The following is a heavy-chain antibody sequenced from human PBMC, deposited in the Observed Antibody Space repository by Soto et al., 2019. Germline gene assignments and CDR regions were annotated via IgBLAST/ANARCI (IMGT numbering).Heavy chain of an antibody. J-gene: IGHJ6*02. CDR2: INHGGRT. CDR3: ARGRTGMDV. CDR1: GGSFSGYY. Sequence: SETLSLTCAVYGGSFSGYYWSWIRQPPGKGLEWIGEINHGGRTNYSPSLKSRLTISVDTSKNQFSLKLTSVTAADTAVYYCARGRTGMDVWGQGPTVTVSS. V-gene: IGHV4-34*01.